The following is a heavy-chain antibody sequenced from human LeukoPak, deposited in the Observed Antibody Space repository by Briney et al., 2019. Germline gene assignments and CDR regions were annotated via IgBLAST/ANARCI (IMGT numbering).Heavy chain of an antibody. CDR1: GFTLSNVW. J-gene: IGHJ4*02. V-gene: IGHV3-7*03. D-gene: IGHD6-6*01. CDR3: GRSVAAPADY. Sequence: GGSLRLSCATSGFTLSNVWMSWVRQAPGKGLEWVGNIRGDGSVKFYLDSVKGRFTISRDNTNSVSLQMNNLKAEDTAVYYCGRSVAAPADYWGQGTLVIVSS. CDR2: IRGDGSVK.